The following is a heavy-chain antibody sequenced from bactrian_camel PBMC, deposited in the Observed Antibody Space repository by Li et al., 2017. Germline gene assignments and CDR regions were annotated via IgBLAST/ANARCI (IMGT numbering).Heavy chain of an antibody. V-gene: IGHV3S53*01. Sequence: HVQLVESGGGSVQAGESLRLSCVVSGYRYSTYCMGWFRQVPGNEREPLASIDSDGRTSVADSVKGRFTISQDGAKNTLYLQMNSLEPEDTAMYYCAAFPLFWLGSRCSIATMRTAGLSHQALVTGARGPRSPSP. J-gene: IGHJ6*01. CDR1: GYRYSTYC. D-gene: IGHD4*01. CDR3: AAFPLFWLGSRCSIATMRTAGLSHQALVT. CDR2: IDSDGRT.